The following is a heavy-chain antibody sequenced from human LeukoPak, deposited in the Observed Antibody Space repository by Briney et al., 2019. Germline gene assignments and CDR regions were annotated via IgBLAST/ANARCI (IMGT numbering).Heavy chain of an antibody. V-gene: IGHV1-18*01. D-gene: IGHD3-22*01. Sequence: ASVKVSCKASGYTFTSYGISWVRQAPGQGLEWMGWIRTYNGNTNYAQKLQGRVAMTTDTSTSTAYMELSRLRSDDTAVYYCARDQRGSGYYPDYWGQGTLVTVSS. CDR1: GYTFTSYG. J-gene: IGHJ4*02. CDR2: IRTYNGNT. CDR3: ARDQRGSGYYPDY.